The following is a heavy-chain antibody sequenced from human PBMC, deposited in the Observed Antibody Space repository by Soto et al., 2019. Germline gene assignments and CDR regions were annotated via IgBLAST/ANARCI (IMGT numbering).Heavy chain of an antibody. Sequence: EVQLLESGGGLVQPGGSLRLSCAASGFTFSSYAMSWVRQTPGKGLEWVSGISGGGGNTYYADSVTGRFTISRDNSRNTLYLQMISLRAADTAIYYCAKDRGAGGRFSGIAVAGIPSWGQGTRVTVSS. CDR1: GFTFSSYA. V-gene: IGHV3-23*01. CDR3: AKDRGAGGRFSGIAVAGIPS. CDR2: ISGGGGNT. D-gene: IGHD6-19*01. J-gene: IGHJ5*02.